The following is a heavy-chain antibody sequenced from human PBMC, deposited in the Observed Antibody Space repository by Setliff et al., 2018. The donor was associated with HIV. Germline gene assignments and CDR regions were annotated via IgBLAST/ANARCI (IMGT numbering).Heavy chain of an antibody. V-gene: IGHV4-59*11. CDR3: AGEAYFFASGTYYFDS. Sequence: SETLSLTCSVSGGSISSHYWSWIRQPPGKGLEWIGIIHYSGSTNYHRSLKSRVTISVDTSKNHFSLKLSSVTAADTALYFCAGEAYFFASGTYYFDSWGQGALVTVSS. CDR1: GGSISSHY. D-gene: IGHD3-10*01. J-gene: IGHJ4*02. CDR2: IHYSGST.